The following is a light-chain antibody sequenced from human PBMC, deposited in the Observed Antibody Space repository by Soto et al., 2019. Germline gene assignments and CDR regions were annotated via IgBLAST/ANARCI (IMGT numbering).Light chain of an antibody. CDR2: GAS. Sequence: EIVLTQSAGTLSLSPGETATLSCRASQSVSSTYLAWYQQKPGQAPRLLIYGASSRASGIPDRFSGSGSGTDFTLTISRLEPEDFAVYYCQQKVTFGQGTKVDI. V-gene: IGKV3-20*01. J-gene: IGKJ2*01. CDR3: QQKVT. CDR1: QSVSSTY.